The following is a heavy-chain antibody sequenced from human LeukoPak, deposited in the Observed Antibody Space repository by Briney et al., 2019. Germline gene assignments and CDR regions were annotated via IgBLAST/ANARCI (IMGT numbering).Heavy chain of an antibody. CDR2: ISTYNGNT. D-gene: IGHD3-22*01. CDR3: AGDSSGYYYWFDP. J-gene: IGHJ5*02. Sequence: ASVKVSCKASGYTFINYDFSWVRQAPGQGLEWMGWISTYNGNTNYAQKLQGRVTMTTDTSTSTAYMELRSLRSEDTAVYYCAGDSSGYYYWFDPWGQGTLVTVSS. CDR1: GYTFINYD. V-gene: IGHV1-18*01.